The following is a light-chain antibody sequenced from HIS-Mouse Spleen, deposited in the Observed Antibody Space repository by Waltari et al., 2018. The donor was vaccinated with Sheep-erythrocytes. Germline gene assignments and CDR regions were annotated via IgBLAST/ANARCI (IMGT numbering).Light chain of an antibody. J-gene: IGLJ1*01. V-gene: IGLV2-11*01. Sequence: QSALTQPRSVSGSPGHSVTTRCTRTSSYVGCYNYVSWYQQHPGQAPKLMIYDVSKRPSGVPDRFSGSKSGNTASLTISGLQAEDEADYYCCSYAGSYNHVFATGTKVTVL. CDR3: CSYAGSYNHV. CDR2: DVS. CDR1: SSYVGCYNY.